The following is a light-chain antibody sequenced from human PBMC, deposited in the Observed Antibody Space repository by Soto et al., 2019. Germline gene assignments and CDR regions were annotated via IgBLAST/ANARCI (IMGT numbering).Light chain of an antibody. V-gene: IGKV1-39*01. CDR2: HTS. Sequence: DIQMTQSPSSLSASVGDRVTITCRASQRISGYLNWFQQKPGKAPNLLVYHTSKLQSRVPPRFGGSGSGRDFTLTISSLQPEDFATYYCHQSYSAPPTFGQGTKLDIK. J-gene: IGKJ2*01. CDR1: QRISGY. CDR3: HQSYSAPPT.